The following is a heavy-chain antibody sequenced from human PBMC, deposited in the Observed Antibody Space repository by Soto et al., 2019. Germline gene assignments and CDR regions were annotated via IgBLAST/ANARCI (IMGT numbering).Heavy chain of an antibody. Sequence: QVQLVQSGAEVKKPGASVKVSCKASGYIFTGYYMHWVRQAPGQGLEWMGWINPNSGGTNYAQKFQGWVTMTRDTSISTAYMELSRLRSDDTAVYYCTRSYCSGNSCYSNDAFDIWGQGTMVTVSS. CDR3: TRSYCSGNSCYSNDAFDI. CDR2: INPNSGGT. CDR1: GYIFTGYY. V-gene: IGHV1-2*04. D-gene: IGHD2-15*01. J-gene: IGHJ3*02.